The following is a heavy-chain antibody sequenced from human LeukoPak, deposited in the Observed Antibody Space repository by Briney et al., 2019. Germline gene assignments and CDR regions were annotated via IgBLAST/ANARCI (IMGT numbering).Heavy chain of an antibody. V-gene: IGHV3-66*01. CDR2: IYSGGST. J-gene: IGHJ4*02. D-gene: IGHD3-10*02. Sequence: GGSLRLSCTVSGVTVNGNYMTWVRQTPGKGLEWVSIIYSGGSTYYADSVKGRFTISRDNSKNTLYLQMSSLRAEDTAVYYCARVVLGSWGQGTLVTVSS. CDR3: ARVVLGS. CDR1: GVTVNGNY.